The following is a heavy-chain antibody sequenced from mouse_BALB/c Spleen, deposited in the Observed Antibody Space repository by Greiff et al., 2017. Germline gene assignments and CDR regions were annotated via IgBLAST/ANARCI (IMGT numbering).Heavy chain of an antibody. V-gene: IGHV7-3*02. J-gene: IGHJ4*01. CDR2: IRNKANGYTT. D-gene: IGHD2-3*01. Sequence: EVMLVESGGGLVQPGGSLRLSCATSGFTFTDYYMSWVRQPPGKALEWLGFIRNKANGYTTEYSASVKGRFTISRDNSQSILYLQMNTLRAEDSATYYCAREGDGYYGYYAMDYWGQGTSVTVSS. CDR1: GFTFTDYY. CDR3: AREGDGYYGYYAMDY.